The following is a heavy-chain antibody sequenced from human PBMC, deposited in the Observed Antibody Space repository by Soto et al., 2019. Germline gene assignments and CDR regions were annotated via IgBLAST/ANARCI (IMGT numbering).Heavy chain of an antibody. CDR3: ARVLYDYGDYTLSYGMDV. D-gene: IGHD4-17*01. CDR2: INPSGGST. CDR1: GYTFTSYY. J-gene: IGHJ6*02. Sequence: QVQLVQSGAEVKKPGASVKVSCKASGYTFTSYYMHWVRQAPGQGLEWMGIINPSGGSTSYAQKFQGRVTMTRDTSTSTVYMELSSLRSEDTAVYYCARVLYDYGDYTLSYGMDVWGQGTTVTVSS. V-gene: IGHV1-46*01.